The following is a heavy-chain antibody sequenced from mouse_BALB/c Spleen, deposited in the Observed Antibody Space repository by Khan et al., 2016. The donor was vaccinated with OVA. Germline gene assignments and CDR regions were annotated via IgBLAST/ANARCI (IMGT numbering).Heavy chain of an antibody. D-gene: IGHD1-1*01. CDR2: INPSTGYT. J-gene: IGHJ2*01. CDR1: GYTFINYW. CDR3: ARRGLRWDFDY. V-gene: IGHV1-7*01. Sequence: QVRLQQSGAELAKPGASVKMSCKASGYTFINYWILWVKQRPGQGLEWIGYINPSTGYTEHNQNFKDKATLTADKSSSTAYMQLSSLTSEDSAVFYCARRGLRWDFDYWGQGTALTV.